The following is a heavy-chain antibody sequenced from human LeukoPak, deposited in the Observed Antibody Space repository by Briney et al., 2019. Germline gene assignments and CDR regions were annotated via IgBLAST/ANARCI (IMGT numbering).Heavy chain of an antibody. J-gene: IGHJ5*01. CDR1: IHLHSIHY. D-gene: IGHD2-21*01. CDR3: ARDRRGGDSYSYWFGY. CDR2: SYYSGST. Sequence: SETLSLLCSFSIHLHSIHYSLCTTQPPGKGLEWIGYSYYSGSTNYNPSLKSRVTISVDTSKSQFYLKLSCLTAADEAEYYCARDRRGGDSYSYWFGYWGQGTLVTVSS. V-gene: IGHV4-59*11.